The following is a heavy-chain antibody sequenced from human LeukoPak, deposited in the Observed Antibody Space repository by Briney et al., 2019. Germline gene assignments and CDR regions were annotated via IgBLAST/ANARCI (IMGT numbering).Heavy chain of an antibody. CDR1: GGPISSSSYY. Sequence: SETLSLTCTVSGGPISSSSYYWGWIRQPPGKGLEWIGSIYYSGSTYYNPSLKSRVTISVDTSKNQFSLKLSSVTAADTAVYYCARFTPYYDILTGYSHFDSWGQGTLITVSS. J-gene: IGHJ4*02. CDR2: IYYSGST. V-gene: IGHV4-39*07. D-gene: IGHD3-9*01. CDR3: ARFTPYYDILTGYSHFDS.